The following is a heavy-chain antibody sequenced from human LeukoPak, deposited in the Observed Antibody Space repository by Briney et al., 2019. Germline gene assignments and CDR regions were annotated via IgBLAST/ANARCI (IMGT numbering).Heavy chain of an antibody. J-gene: IGHJ4*02. Sequence: GGSLTLSCAASGFTFSSYSMNWVRQAPGKGLEWVSSISSSSSYIYYADSVKGRFTISRDNAKNSVYLQMNSLRADDTAVYYCARVEEDIVVVPGFDYWGQGTLVTVSS. CDR1: GFTFSSYS. CDR3: ARVEEDIVVVPGFDY. D-gene: IGHD2-2*01. CDR2: ISSSSSYI. V-gene: IGHV3-21*01.